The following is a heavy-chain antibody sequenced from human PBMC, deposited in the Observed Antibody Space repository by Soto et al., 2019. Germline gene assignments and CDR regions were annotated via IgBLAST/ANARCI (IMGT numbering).Heavy chain of an antibody. CDR1: GYTFTSYD. J-gene: IGHJ6*02. D-gene: IGHD6-13*01. Sequence: ASVKVSCKASGYTFTSYDINWVRQATGQGLEWMGWMNPNSGNTGYAQKFQGRVTMTRNTYISTAYMELSSLRSEDTAVYYCARVGRRAAASYYYSYYGMDVWGQGTTVTVSS. CDR3: ARVGRRAAASYYYSYYGMDV. CDR2: MNPNSGNT. V-gene: IGHV1-8*01.